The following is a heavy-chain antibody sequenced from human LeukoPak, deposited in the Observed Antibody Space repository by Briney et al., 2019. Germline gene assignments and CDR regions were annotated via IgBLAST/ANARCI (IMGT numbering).Heavy chain of an antibody. D-gene: IGHD3-22*01. CDR1: GFTFSNAW. CDR3: AKGAYYDL. J-gene: IGHJ4*02. CDR2: ISDNGGST. Sequence: GGSLRLSCAASGFTFSNAWMSWVRQAPGKGLEWVSTISDNGGSTYYPDSVKGRFTISRDNSKNTLYLQMNSLRAEDTAVYYCAKGAYYDLWGQGTLVTVSS. V-gene: IGHV3-23*01.